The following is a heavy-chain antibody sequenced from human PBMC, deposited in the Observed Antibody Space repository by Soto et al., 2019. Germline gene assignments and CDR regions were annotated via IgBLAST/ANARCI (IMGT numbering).Heavy chain of an antibody. J-gene: IGHJ4*02. D-gene: IGHD3-22*01. V-gene: IGHV3-23*01. Sequence: PWGSLRLSCSASGFTFNNYAMSWGRQAPGKGLEWVSGIGGSGRTTYYADSVKGRFTISRDNSNNTLFLQMNSLRAEDTAVYYCAKSRYSDSSGDFYDYWGQGTLVTVSS. CDR2: IGGSGRTT. CDR3: AKSRYSDSSGDFYDY. CDR1: GFTFNNYA.